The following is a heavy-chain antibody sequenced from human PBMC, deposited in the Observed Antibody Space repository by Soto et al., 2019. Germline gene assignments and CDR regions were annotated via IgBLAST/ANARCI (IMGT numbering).Heavy chain of an antibody. CDR3: ARGGSPDAFDI. Sequence: QVQLQQWGAGLLKPSETLSLTCAVYGGSFSGYYWSWIRQPPGKGLEWIGEINHSGSTNYNPALKGRIPISVDTSQNQFSLQLSSVTAADTGVYYCARGGSPDAFDIWGQGTMVTVSS. CDR2: INHSGST. J-gene: IGHJ3*02. V-gene: IGHV4-34*01. CDR1: GGSFSGYY.